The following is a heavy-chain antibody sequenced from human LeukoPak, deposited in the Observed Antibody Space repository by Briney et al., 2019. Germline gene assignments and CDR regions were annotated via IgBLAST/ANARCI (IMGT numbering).Heavy chain of an antibody. CDR2: IYHSGTT. D-gene: IGHD3-22*01. J-gene: IGHJ4*02. CDR1: GGYISSFYW. Sequence: SGTLSLTCAVSGGYISSFYWWSWVRQPPGKGLEWTGEIYHSGTTNSNPSLKSRVAISVDKSNNQFSLRLSSVTAADTAVYYCARMVYDTSGYYPSFDYWGQGTLVTVSS. CDR3: ARMVYDTSGYYPSFDY. V-gene: IGHV4-4*02.